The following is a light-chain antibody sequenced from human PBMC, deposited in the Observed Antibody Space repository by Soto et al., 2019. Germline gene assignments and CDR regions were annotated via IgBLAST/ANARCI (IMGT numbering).Light chain of an antibody. Sequence: DIQMTQSPSILSASVGDGVTITCRAGQSIGKWLAWYQQKPGKAPKVLIYDASTMESGVPSRFSGGRSGTEFTLSISSLQPDDFATYYCQHYNSHFGGGNKGDIK. CDR2: DAS. V-gene: IGKV1-5*01. CDR3: QHYNSH. CDR1: QSIGKW. J-gene: IGKJ4*01.